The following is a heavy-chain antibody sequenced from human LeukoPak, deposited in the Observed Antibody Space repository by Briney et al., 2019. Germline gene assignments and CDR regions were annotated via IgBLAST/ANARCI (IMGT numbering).Heavy chain of an antibody. CDR3: AKEGGGSYYDFWSGYPDY. V-gene: IGHV3-23*01. Sequence: GGSLRLSCAASGFTFSSYAMSWVRRAPGKGLEWVSVISGSGGSTYYADSVKGRFTISRDNSKNTLYLQMNSLRAEDTAVYYCAKEGGGSYYDFWSGYPDYWGQGTLVTVSS. CDR1: GFTFSSYA. J-gene: IGHJ4*02. D-gene: IGHD3-3*01. CDR2: ISGSGGST.